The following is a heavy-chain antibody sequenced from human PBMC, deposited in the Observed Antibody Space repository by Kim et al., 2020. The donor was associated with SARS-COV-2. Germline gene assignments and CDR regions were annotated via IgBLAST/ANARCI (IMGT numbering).Heavy chain of an antibody. CDR2: ISSSGSTI. J-gene: IGHJ4*02. CDR3: ARSALAGTSHFDY. CDR1: GFTFSSYE. Sequence: GGSLRLSCAASGFTFSSYEMNWVRQAPGKGLEWVSYISSSGSTIYYADSVKGRFTIPRDNAKNSLYLQMNSLRAEDTAVYYCARSALAGTSHFDYWGQGTLVTVSS. V-gene: IGHV3-48*03. D-gene: IGHD1-7*01.